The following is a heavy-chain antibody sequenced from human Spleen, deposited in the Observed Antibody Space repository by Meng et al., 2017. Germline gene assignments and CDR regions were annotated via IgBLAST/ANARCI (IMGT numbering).Heavy chain of an antibody. V-gene: IGHV1-69*06. J-gene: IGHJ4*02. CDR1: GYTLSSDG. D-gene: IGHD6-25*01. Sequence: QVPLVQSGAEVKKPGASVKVSCDASGYTLSSDGFSWVRQAPGQGLEWMGGIIPIFGTANYAQKFQARVTMTGDTSISTAYMELSGLRSDDTAMYYCARDEDISAAGKLFGDYWGQGTLVTVSS. CDR3: ARDEDISAAGKLFGDY. CDR2: IIPIFGTA.